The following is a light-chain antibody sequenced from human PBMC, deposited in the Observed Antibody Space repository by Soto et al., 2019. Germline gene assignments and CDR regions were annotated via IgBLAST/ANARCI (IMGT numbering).Light chain of an antibody. CDR3: QQYENLPT. V-gene: IGKV1-33*01. Sequence: IQMTKSPSSLSASVGDRVTITCRASQNINNYLNWNQQKPGRAPKLLIYDASNLEAGVPSRFRGSGSGTDFTFTISRLQPEYIATYYCQQYENLPTFGQGTRLEIK. J-gene: IGKJ5*01. CDR1: QNINNY. CDR2: DAS.